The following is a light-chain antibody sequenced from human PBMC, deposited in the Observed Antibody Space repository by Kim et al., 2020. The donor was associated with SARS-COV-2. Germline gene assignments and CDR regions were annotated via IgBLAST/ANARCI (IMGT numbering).Light chain of an antibody. CDR3: QQLNSYPLT. Sequence: IQLTQSPSSLSAYVGDRVTITCRASQGISSYLAWYQQKPGKAPKLLIYAASTLQSWVPSRFSGSGSGTDFTLTISSLQPEDFATYYCQQLNSYPLTFGGGTKLEI. J-gene: IGKJ4*01. CDR1: QGISSY. CDR2: AAS. V-gene: IGKV1-9*01.